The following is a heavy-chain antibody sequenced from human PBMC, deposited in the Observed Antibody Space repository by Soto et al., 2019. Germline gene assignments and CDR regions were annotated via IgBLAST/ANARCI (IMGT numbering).Heavy chain of an antibody. CDR1: GFTFSSYW. V-gene: IGHV3-74*01. Sequence: EAQLVEAGGGLVQPGGSLRLSCAASGFTFSSYWMHWVRQAPGKGLVWVSRINSDGSSTAHADSVKGRFTISRDNAKNTLYLRMNSLGVEDTAVYYCTREVVGSTVGGMDVWGQGTTVTVSS. D-gene: IGHD2-15*01. CDR3: TREVVGSTVGGMDV. CDR2: INSDGSST. J-gene: IGHJ6*02.